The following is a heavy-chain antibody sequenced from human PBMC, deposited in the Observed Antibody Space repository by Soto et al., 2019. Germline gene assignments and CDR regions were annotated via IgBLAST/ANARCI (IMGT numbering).Heavy chain of an antibody. J-gene: IGHJ6*02. CDR2: IDPSDSYT. CDR1: GYSFTSCW. V-gene: IGHV5-10-1*01. D-gene: IGHD2-15*01. Sequence: PGESLKISCKGSGYSFTSCWISWVRQMPGKGLEWMGRIDPSDSYTNYSPSFQGHVTISADKSISTAYLQWSSLKASDTAMYYCARVVAATPDQYYYYGMDVWGQGTTVTVSS. CDR3: ARVVAATPDQYYYYGMDV.